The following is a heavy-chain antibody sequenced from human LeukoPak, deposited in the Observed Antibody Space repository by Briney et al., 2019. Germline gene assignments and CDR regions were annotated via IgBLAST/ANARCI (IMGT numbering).Heavy chain of an antibody. V-gene: IGHV4-59*12. CDR3: ARINAERDGYNLSYWYYYYYMDV. D-gene: IGHD5-24*01. CDR2: IYYSGST. Sequence: SETLSLTCTVSGGSISSYYWSWIRQPPGKGLEWIGYIYYSGSTNYNPSLKSRVTISVDTSKNQFSLKLSSVTAADTAVYYCARINAERDGYNLSYWYYYYYMDVWGKGTTVTVSS. CDR1: GGSISSYY. J-gene: IGHJ6*03.